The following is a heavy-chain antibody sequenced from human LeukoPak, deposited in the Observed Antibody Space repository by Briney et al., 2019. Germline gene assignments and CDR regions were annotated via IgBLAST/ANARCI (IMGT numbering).Heavy chain of an antibody. Sequence: SETLSLTCTVSGVSISSGDYYWSWIRQPPGKGLEWIGYIYYSGSTYYNPSLKSRVTISVDTSKNQFSLKLSSVTAADTAVYYCAGTARLPDSDYWGQGTLVTVSS. CDR2: IYYSGST. CDR3: AGTARLPDSDY. J-gene: IGHJ4*02. D-gene: IGHD6-6*01. CDR1: GVSISSGDYY. V-gene: IGHV4-30-4*01.